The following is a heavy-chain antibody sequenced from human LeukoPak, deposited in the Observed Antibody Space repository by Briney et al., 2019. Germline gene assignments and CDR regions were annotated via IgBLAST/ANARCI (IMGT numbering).Heavy chain of an antibody. J-gene: IGHJ6*02. D-gene: IGHD3-3*01. CDR1: GYTFTSYD. V-gene: IGHV1-8*01. CDR3: ARGYDFWSAYYYYGMDV. CDR2: MNPNSGNT. Sequence: GASVKVSCKASGYTFTSYDINWVRQATGQGREWMGWMNPNSGNTGYAQKFQGRVTMTRNTSISTAYMELSSLRSEDTAVYYCARGYDFWSAYYYYGMDVWGQGTTVTVSS.